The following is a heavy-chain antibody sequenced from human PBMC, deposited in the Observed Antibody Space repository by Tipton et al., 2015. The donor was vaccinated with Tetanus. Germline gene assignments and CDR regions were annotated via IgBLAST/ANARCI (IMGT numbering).Heavy chain of an antibody. J-gene: IGHJ4*02. CDR3: ARVLPVNRAG. CDR2: VSSSGAS. V-gene: IGHV4-30-4*01. D-gene: IGHD4-17*01. CDR1: GDSLSNGDYY. Sequence: TLSLTCTVSGDSLSNGDYYWSWIRQPPGKGLEWLAYVSSSGASNSDYFLKSRITVSRDTSKNQFSVRLTSVTAADTAVYYCARVLPVNRAGWGQGTLVTVSS.